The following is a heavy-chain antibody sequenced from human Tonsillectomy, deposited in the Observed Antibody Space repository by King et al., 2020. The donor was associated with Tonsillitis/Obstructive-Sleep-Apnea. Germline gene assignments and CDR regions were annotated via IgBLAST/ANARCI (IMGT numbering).Heavy chain of an antibody. CDR1: GFTFSSYG. D-gene: IGHD2-15*01. J-gene: IGHJ4*02. CDR3: AREGGYCSGGSCYDYYFDY. Sequence: QLVQSGGGVVQPGRSLRLSCAASGFTFSSYGMHWVRQAPGKGLEWVAVIWYEGSNKYYADSVKGRFTISRDNSKKMLYLQMNSLRAEDTAVYYCAREGGYCSGGSCYDYYFDYWGQGTLVTVSS. CDR2: IWYEGSNK. V-gene: IGHV3-33*01.